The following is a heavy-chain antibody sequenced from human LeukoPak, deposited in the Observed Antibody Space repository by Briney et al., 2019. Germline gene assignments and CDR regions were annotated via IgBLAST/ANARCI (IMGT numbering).Heavy chain of an antibody. J-gene: IGHJ6*03. CDR2: IYYSGST. CDR1: GGSISSYY. CDR3: ARVHKRFLEWLLSGPYYYYYMDV. V-gene: IGHV4-59*01. D-gene: IGHD3-3*01. Sequence: SETLSLTCTVSGGSISSYYWSWIRQPPGKGLEWIGYIYYSGSTNYNPSLKSRVTISVDTSKNQFSLKLSSVTAADTAVYYCARVHKRFLEWLLSGPYYYYYMDVRGKGTTVTVSS.